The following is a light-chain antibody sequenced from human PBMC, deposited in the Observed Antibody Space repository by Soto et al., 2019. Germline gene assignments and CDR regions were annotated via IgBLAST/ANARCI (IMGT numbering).Light chain of an antibody. J-gene: IGKJ5*01. CDR3: QQTFSAPSIT. CDR2: AAS. Sequence: DIQMTQSPSSLSASVEDRVIITCRASQTISDYLNWYQQKPGTAPKLLIYAASTLQSGVPSRFSGSRSGTDFTLTISSLHPEDVATYYCQQTFSAPSITFGQGTRLEIK. CDR1: QTISDY. V-gene: IGKV1-39*01.